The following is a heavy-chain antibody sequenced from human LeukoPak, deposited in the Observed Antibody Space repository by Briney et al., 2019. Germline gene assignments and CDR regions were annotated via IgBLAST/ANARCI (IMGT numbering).Heavy chain of an antibody. Sequence: GRTLRLSCAASGFTFSNYAMSWVRRAPGKGLEWVSSISSSSSYIYYADSVKGRFTISRDNAKNSLYLQMNSLRAEDTAMYYCARDVADYWGQGTLVTVSS. CDR1: GFTFSNYA. J-gene: IGHJ4*02. CDR2: ISSSSSYI. V-gene: IGHV3-21*06. CDR3: ARDVADY.